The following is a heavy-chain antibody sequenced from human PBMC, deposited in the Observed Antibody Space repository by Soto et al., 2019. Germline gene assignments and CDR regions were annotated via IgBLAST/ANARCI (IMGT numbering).Heavy chain of an antibody. CDR1: GFTFSSYA. J-gene: IGHJ3*02. Sequence: GGSLRLSCAASGFTFSSYAMHWVRQAPGKGLEWVAVISYDGSNKYYADSVKGRFTISRDNSKNTLYLQMNSLRAEDTAVYYCARVGDYYDSSANNFDIWGQGTMVTVSS. CDR3: ARVGDYYDSSANNFDI. V-gene: IGHV3-30-3*01. CDR2: ISYDGSNK. D-gene: IGHD3-22*01.